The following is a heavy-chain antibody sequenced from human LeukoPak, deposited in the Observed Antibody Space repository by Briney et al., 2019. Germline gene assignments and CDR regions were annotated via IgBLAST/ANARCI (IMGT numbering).Heavy chain of an antibody. D-gene: IGHD3-3*01. CDR3: ARSQQLRFWSGPHYFDY. V-gene: IGHV4-39*07. CDR1: GGSISSSSYY. J-gene: IGHJ4*02. Sequence: PSETLSLTCTVSGGSISSSSYYWGWIRQPPGKGLEWIGSIYYSGSTYYNPSLKSRVTISVDTSKNQFSLKLSSVTAADTAVYYCARSQQLRFWSGPHYFDYWGQGTLVTVSS. CDR2: IYYSGST.